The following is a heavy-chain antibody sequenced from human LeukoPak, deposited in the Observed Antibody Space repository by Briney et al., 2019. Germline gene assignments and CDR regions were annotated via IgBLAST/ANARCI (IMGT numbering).Heavy chain of an antibody. CDR3: AKGSRGAAAGRPPSRGPLEY. D-gene: IGHD6-13*01. CDR2: ISGSGGST. V-gene: IGHV3-23*01. Sequence: GGCLRLSWAASGYTFSSYAMSWVRQAPGKGLEWVSAISGSGGSTYYADSVKGRFTISRDNSKNTLYLQVNSLRAEDTAVYYCAKGSRGAAAGRPPSRGPLEYWGQGTLVTVSS. J-gene: IGHJ4*02. CDR1: GYTFSSYA.